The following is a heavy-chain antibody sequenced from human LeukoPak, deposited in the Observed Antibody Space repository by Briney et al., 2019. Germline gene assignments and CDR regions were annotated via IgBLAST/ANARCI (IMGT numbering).Heavy chain of an antibody. V-gene: IGHV3-33*01. CDR3: ARDSAIFGVVIISGYFDY. D-gene: IGHD3-3*01. CDR1: GFTFSSYG. CDR2: IWYDGSNK. Sequence: PARSLRLSCAASGFTFSSYGMHWLRQAPGKGLEWVAVIWYDGSNKYYADSVKGRFTISRANSKNTLYLQMNSLRAGETAVYYCARDSAIFGVVIISGYFDYWGQGTLVTVSS. J-gene: IGHJ4*02.